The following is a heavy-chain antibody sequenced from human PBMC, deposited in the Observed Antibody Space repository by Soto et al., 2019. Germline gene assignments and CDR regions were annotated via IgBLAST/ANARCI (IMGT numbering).Heavy chain of an antibody. D-gene: IGHD1-26*01. CDR3: ALWPEELRSLSMDV. CDR1: GYTFTSYG. J-gene: IGHJ6*02. CDR2: IRAYNGNT. Sequence: GASVKVSCKASGYTFTSYGISWVRQAPGQGLEWMGWIRAYNGNTNYAQKLQGRVTMTTDTSTSTAYMELRSMRSDDTAVYYCALWPEELRSLSMDVWGQGTTVTVSS. V-gene: IGHV1-18*04.